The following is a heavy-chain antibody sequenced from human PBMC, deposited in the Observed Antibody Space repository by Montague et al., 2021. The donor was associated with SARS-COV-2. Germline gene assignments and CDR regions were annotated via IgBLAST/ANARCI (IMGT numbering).Heavy chain of an antibody. J-gene: IGHJ3*02. Sequence: SETLSLTCAISGGSFSNYYWSWIRQPPGKGLEWIGEVNQSGTTIYNPSVKSGVTISEDTSKNQFYLRLNSVTAADTAVYYCARDRRPVVGPGAGPAGGAFDIWGQGTMVTVSS. D-gene: IGHD6-13*01. CDR3: ARDRRPVVGPGAGPAGGAFDI. V-gene: IGHV4-34*01. CDR1: GGSFSNYY. CDR2: VNQSGTT.